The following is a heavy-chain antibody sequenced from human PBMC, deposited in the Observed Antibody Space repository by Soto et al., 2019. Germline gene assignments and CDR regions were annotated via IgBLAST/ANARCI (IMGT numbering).Heavy chain of an antibody. CDR1: GGSISSGGYY. D-gene: IGHD2-21*01. CDR2: IYYSGST. Sequence: SETLSLTCTFSGGSISSGGYYWSWIRQHPGKGLEWIGYIYYSGSTYYNPSLQSRVTISVDTSNNQFSLKLNSMTAADTAVYYCAREYSRPYYFDYWGQGTLVTVSS. CDR3: AREYSRPYYFDY. J-gene: IGHJ4*02. V-gene: IGHV4-61*08.